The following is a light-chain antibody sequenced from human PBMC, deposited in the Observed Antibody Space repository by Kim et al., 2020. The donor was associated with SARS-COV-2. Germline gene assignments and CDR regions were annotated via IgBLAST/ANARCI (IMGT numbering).Light chain of an antibody. CDR3: SSYTSTSSYVV. V-gene: IGLV2-14*03. CDR2: DVS. CDR1: SSDVGGYDY. Sequence: QSITISCTGTSSDVGGYDYVSWYQQHPGEVPKLIIYDVSDRPSGVSNRFSGSKSGNTASLTISGLQAEDEANYHCSSYTSTSSYVVFGGGTQLTVL. J-gene: IGLJ2*01.